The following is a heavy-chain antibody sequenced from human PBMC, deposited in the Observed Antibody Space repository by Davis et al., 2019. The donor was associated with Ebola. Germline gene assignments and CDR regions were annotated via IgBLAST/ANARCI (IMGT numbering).Heavy chain of an antibody. CDR1: GFTFSDYY. CDR2: IKQDGSEK. CDR3: ARIEAYGAGNYFQY. Sequence: GGSLRLSCAASGFTFSDYYMSWIRQAPGKGLEWVANIKQDGSEKYYVDSVKGRFTISRDTSTVYLQMNYLRVEDTAVYYCARIEAYGAGNYFQYWGQGTLVTISS. V-gene: IGHV3-7*03. D-gene: IGHD3-10*01. J-gene: IGHJ4*02.